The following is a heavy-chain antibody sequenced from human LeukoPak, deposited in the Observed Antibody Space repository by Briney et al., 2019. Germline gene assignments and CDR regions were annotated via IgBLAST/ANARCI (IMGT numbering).Heavy chain of an antibody. D-gene: IGHD2-15*01. J-gene: IGHJ3*02. CDR1: GGSISTSSYY. Sequence: SETLSLTCTVSGGSISTSSYYWGWVRQPPGKGLEWIGYIYYSGSTNYNPSLKSRVTISVDTSKNQFSLKLSSVTAADTAVYYCARLSTRIAAFDIWGQGTMITVSS. CDR2: IYYSGST. CDR3: ARLSTRIAAFDI. V-gene: IGHV4-61*05.